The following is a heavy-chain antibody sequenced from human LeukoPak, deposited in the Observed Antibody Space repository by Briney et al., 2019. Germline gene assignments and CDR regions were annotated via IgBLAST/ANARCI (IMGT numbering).Heavy chain of an antibody. J-gene: IGHJ6*02. CDR1: GFTFNNAW. CDR3: TTAPRSSWDV. V-gene: IGHV3-15*01. D-gene: IGHD6-19*01. Sequence: GGSLRLSCAASGFTFNNAWMSWVRQAPGKGLEWVGRIKSKIDGGTIDYAAPVKGRFTIARDDSKNTLYLQMNSLKTEDTAVYYCTTAPRSSWDVWGQGTTVTVSS. CDR2: IKSKIDGGTI.